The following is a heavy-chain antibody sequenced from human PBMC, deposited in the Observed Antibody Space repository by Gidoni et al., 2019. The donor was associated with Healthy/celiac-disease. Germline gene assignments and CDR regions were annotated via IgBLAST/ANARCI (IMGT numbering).Heavy chain of an antibody. CDR3: ARANTGYSSGWYADG. V-gene: IGHV3-33*01. CDR2: IWYDGSNK. Sequence: QVQLVESGGGVVQPGRSLRLSCAASGFTFSSYGMHWVRQAPGTGREWVAVIWYDGSNKYYADSVKGRFTISRDNSKNTLYLQMNSLRAEDTAVYYCARANTGYSSGWYADGWGQGTLVTVSS. CDR1: GFTFSSYG. J-gene: IGHJ4*02. D-gene: IGHD6-19*01.